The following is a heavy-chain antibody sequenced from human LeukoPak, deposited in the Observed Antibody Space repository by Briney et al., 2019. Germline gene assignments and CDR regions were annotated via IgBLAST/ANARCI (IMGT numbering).Heavy chain of an antibody. J-gene: IGHJ3*02. CDR1: GFTFSSYW. CDR3: ARDRLPPLYGDYDAFDI. Sequence: GGSLRLSCAASGFTFSSYWMSWVRQAPGKGLEWVANLKQDGSEKYYVDSVKGRFTISRDNAKNSLYLQMNSLRAEDTAVYYCARDRLPPLYGDYDAFDIWGQGTMVTVSS. V-gene: IGHV3-7*01. D-gene: IGHD4-17*01. CDR2: LKQDGSEK.